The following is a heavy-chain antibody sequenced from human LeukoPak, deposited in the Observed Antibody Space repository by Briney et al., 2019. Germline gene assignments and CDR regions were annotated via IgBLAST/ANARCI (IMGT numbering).Heavy chain of an antibody. V-gene: IGHV1-18*01. J-gene: IGHJ4*02. D-gene: IGHD6-13*01. CDR1: GYTFTSYG. CDR3: ARGGTYSSSWFVFDY. CDR2: ISAYNGNT. Sequence: ASVKVSCKASGYTFTSYGISWVRQAPGQGLEWMGWISAYNGNTNYAQKLQGRVTMTTDKSTSTAYMELRSLRSDDTAVYYCARGGTYSSSWFVFDYWGQGTLVTVSS.